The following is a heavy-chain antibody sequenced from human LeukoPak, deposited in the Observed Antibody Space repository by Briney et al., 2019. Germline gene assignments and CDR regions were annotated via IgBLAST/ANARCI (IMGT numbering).Heavy chain of an antibody. J-gene: IGHJ4*02. D-gene: IGHD1-1*01. V-gene: IGHV3-48*01. CDR2: ISSSSSTI. CDR3: ARDYTLDPYYFDY. Sequence: PGGSLRLSCAASGFTFSSYSMNWVRQAPGKGLEWVSYISSSSSTIYYADSVKGRFTISGDNAKNSLYLQMNSLRAEDTAVYYCARDYTLDPYYFDYWGQGTLVTVSS. CDR1: GFTFSSYS.